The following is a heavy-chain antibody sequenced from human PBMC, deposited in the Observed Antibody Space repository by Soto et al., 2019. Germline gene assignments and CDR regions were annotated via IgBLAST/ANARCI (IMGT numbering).Heavy chain of an antibody. V-gene: IGHV4-59*01. D-gene: IGHD4-17*01. CDR1: GGSISSYY. J-gene: IGHJ4*02. CDR3: ARDVNPYGDYVFDY. Sequence: PSETLSLTCTISGGSISSYYWSWIRQPPGKGLEWIGYIYYSGSTNYNPSLKSRVTISVDTSKNQFSLKLSSVTAADTAVYYCARDVNPYGDYVFDYWGQGTLVTVS. CDR2: IYYSGST.